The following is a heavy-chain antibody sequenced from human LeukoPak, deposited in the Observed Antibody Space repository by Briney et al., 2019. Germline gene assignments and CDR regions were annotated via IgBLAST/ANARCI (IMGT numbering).Heavy chain of an antibody. V-gene: IGHV5-51*01. CDR3: ARAGYSNRWDGVDY. J-gene: IGHJ4*02. Sequence: GESLRISCKGSGYTFTNYWIGWVRQMPGKGLEFMGIIYPGDSDTRYSPSFQGQVTISVDKSINTAYLQWSSLKASDSAMYYCARAGYSNRWDGVDYWGQGTLVTVSS. CDR2: IYPGDSDT. CDR1: GYTFTNYW. D-gene: IGHD2/OR15-2a*01.